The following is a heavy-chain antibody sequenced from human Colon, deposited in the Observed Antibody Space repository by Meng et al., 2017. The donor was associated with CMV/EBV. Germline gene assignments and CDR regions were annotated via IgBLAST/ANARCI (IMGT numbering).Heavy chain of an antibody. CDR1: GYTFSDYH. Sequence: QGQLVQSGAEVTKPGASVKVSCKASGYTFSDYHIHWVRQAPGQGLEWMGWINSNSGATDYAQKFQGRLTMTRDTSITTVYMELSSLRSDDTAVYYCARDPSGSRVPFDYWGQGSLVTVSS. J-gene: IGHJ4*02. CDR3: ARDPSGSRVPFDY. D-gene: IGHD1-26*01. V-gene: IGHV1-2*02. CDR2: INSNSGAT.